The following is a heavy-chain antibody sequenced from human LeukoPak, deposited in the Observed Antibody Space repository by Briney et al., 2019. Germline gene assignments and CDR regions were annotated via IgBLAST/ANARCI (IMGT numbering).Heavy chain of an antibody. CDR1: GFTFSNYG. Sequence: GGSLRLSCAASGFTFSNYGMHWVRQAPGKGLEWLAVVWYDDAVKNYADSVKGRFTISRDNSKNTLYLQMNSLRAEDTAVYYCAKDSGYSDWYFDLWGRGTLVSVSS. D-gene: IGHD5-18*01. CDR2: VWYDDAVK. CDR3: AKDSGYSDWYFDL. V-gene: IGHV3-30*02. J-gene: IGHJ2*01.